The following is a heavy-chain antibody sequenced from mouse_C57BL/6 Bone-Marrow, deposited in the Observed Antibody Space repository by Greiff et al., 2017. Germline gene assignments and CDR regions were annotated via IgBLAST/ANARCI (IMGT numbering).Heavy chain of an antibody. CDR3: ARPGGGMDY. D-gene: IGHD1-1*02. J-gene: IGHJ4*01. Sequence: EVMLVESGGGLVQPGGSLKLSCAASGFTFSDYGMAWVRQAPRKGPEWVAFLSNLAYSIYYADTVTGRFPISRENAKNPLYLEMSSLRSEDTARYYCARPGGGMDYWGQGTSVTVSS. CDR1: GFTFSDYG. CDR2: LSNLAYSI. V-gene: IGHV5-15*01.